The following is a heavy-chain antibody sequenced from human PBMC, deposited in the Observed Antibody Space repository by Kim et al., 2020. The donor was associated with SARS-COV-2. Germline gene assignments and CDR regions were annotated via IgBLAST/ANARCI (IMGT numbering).Heavy chain of an antibody. J-gene: IGHJ4*02. CDR1: GFTFSSYS. D-gene: IGHD3-10*01. CDR3: AVGLRGSGSYFSVDY. Sequence: GGSLRLSCAASGFTFSSYSMNWVRQAPGKGLEWVSSISSSSSYIYYADSVKGRFTISRDNAKNSLYLQMNSLRAEDTAVYYCAVGLRGSGSYFSVDYWGQGTLVTVSS. V-gene: IGHV3-21*01. CDR2: ISSSSSYI.